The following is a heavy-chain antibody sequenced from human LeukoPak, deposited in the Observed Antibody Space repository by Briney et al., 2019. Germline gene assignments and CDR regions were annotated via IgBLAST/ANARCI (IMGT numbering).Heavy chain of an antibody. Sequence: GASVKVSCKASGYTFTSYDINWVRQATGQGLEWMGWTNPNSVNTAYAQMFQGRVTMTRNTSISAAYMELSSLRSEDTAVYYCARHHPDTAMVSMDVWGQGTTVTVSS. V-gene: IGHV1-8*01. D-gene: IGHD5-18*01. CDR1: GYTFTSYD. CDR3: ARHHPDTAMVSMDV. J-gene: IGHJ6*02. CDR2: TNPNSVNT.